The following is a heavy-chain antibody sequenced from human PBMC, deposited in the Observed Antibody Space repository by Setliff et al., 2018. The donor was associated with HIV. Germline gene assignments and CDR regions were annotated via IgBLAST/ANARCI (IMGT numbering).Heavy chain of an antibody. J-gene: IGHJ4*02. V-gene: IGHV4-61*01. D-gene: IGHD3-9*01. CDR1: GDSISSGRYF. CDR2: IYFSGST. CDR3: ARDPYYDILTGFDY. Sequence: SETLSLTCNVSGDSISSGRYFWTWIRQPPGKGLEWIGGIYFSGSTNYNPSLKSRVTISVDTSKNQFSLKLSSVTAADTAVYYCARDPYYDILTGFDYWGQGTLVTVSS.